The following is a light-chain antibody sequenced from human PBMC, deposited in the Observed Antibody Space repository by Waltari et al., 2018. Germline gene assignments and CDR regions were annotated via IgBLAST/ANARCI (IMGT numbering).Light chain of an antibody. CDR3: QQYGSSVMYT. Sequence: VLTQSPVILSLSPGESATLSCRASQRLSKNYLAWYRQKPGRAPTLLIYGASSRATGIPDRFSGSGSGTDFSLTINRLEPEDCAVYYCQQYGSSVMYTFGQGTKLEIK. CDR1: QRLSKNY. J-gene: IGKJ2*01. CDR2: GAS. V-gene: IGKV3-20*01.